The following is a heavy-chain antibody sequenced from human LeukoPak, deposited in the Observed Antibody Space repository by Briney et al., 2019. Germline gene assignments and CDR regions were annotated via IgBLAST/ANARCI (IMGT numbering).Heavy chain of an antibody. CDR2: IWYDGSKK. J-gene: IGHJ4*02. D-gene: IGHD5-24*01. V-gene: IGHV3-33*06. CDR1: GFTFSSHG. Sequence: GRSLRLSCAASGFTFSSHGMYWVRQAPGKGLEWVALIWYDGSKKYYADSVKGRFTISRDNSKNTLYLQMNSLRAEDTAVYYCAKTGEMATSLDYWGQGTLVTVSS. CDR3: AKTGEMATSLDY.